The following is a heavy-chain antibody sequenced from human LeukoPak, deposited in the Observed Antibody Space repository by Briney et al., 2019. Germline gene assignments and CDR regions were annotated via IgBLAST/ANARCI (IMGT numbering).Heavy chain of an antibody. J-gene: IGHJ5*02. Sequence: SETLSLTCTVSGYSISSGYYWGWIRQPPGKGLEWIGSIYHSGSTYYNPSLKSRVTISVDTSKNQFSLKLSSVTAADTAVYYVARASTCGSNWFDPWGQGTLVTVSS. CDR3: ARASTCGSNWFDP. D-gene: IGHD6-25*01. V-gene: IGHV4-38-2*02. CDR2: IYHSGST. CDR1: GYSISSGYY.